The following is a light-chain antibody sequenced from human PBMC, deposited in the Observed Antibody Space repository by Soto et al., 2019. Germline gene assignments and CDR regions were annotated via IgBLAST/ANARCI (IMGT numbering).Light chain of an antibody. CDR1: QSVSSN. CDR2: GAS. J-gene: IGKJ1*01. Sequence: EIGLTQSPATLSLSPGERATLSCRASQSVSSNLAWYQQKPGQAPRLLIYGASTRATGIPARFSGSGSGTEFALTISSLQSEDFAVYYCQQYNNWLRTFGQGTKVDIK. V-gene: IGKV3-15*01. CDR3: QQYNNWLRT.